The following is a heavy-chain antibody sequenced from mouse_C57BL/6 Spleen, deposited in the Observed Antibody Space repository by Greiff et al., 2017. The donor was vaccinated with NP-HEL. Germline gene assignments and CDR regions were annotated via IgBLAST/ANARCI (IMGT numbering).Heavy chain of an antibody. D-gene: IGHD1-1*01. Sequence: EVQRVESGGGLVQPGGSLSLSCAASGFTFTDYYMSWVRQPPGKALEWLGFIRNKANGYTTEYSASVKGRFTISRDNSQSILYLQMNALRAEDSATYYCARSPITTVVFDYWGQGTTLTVSS. CDR1: GFTFTDYY. V-gene: IGHV7-3*01. J-gene: IGHJ2*01. CDR2: IRNKANGYTT. CDR3: ARSPITTVVFDY.